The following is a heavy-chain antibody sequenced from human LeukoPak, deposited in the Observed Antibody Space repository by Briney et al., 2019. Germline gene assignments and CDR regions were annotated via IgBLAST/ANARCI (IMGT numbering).Heavy chain of an antibody. V-gene: IGHV4-39*02. CDR3: AREVRRPSGHWLDP. Sequence: SETLSLTCTVSGGSISSSSYYWGWIRQPPGKGLEWIGSIYYGGSTFNNPSLKSRVTLSVDTSNHQFSLKLTSVTAADTAVYYCAREVRRPSGHWLDPWGQGTLVTVSS. D-gene: IGHD3-10*01. CDR2: IYYGGST. CDR1: GGSISSSSYY. J-gene: IGHJ5*02.